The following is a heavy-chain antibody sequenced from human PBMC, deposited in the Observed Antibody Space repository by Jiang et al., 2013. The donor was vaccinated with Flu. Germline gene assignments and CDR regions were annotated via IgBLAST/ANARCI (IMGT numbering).Heavy chain of an antibody. CDR2: IYYSGST. CDR3: ARGRYYYGSGSYYDY. J-gene: IGHJ4*02. Sequence: GSGLVKPSETLSLTCTVSGGSISSYYWSWIRQPPGKGLEWIGYIYYSGSTNYNPSLKSRVTISVDTSKNQFSLKLSSVTAADTAVYYCARGRYYYGSGSYYDYWGQGTLVTVSS. D-gene: IGHD3-10*01. V-gene: IGHV4-59*01. CDR1: GGSISSYY.